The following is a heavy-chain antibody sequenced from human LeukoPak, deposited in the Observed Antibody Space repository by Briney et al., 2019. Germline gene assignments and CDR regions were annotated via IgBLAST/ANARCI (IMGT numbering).Heavy chain of an antibody. V-gene: IGHV3-30*18. J-gene: IGHJ4*02. Sequence: GRSLRLSCAASGFSFRNFGMHWVRQAPGKGLEWLSVISFGGKNTFFADSVKGRFTISRDNSKSTLTLQMNTLRADDTAVYYCAKDLEGCIFSYNFDSWGQGTLVTVSS. CDR2: ISFGGKNT. CDR3: AKDLEGCIFSYNFDS. D-gene: IGHD3-3*01. CDR1: GFSFRNFG.